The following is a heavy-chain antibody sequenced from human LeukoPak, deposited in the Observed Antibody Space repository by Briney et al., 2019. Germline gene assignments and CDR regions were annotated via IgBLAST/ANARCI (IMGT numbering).Heavy chain of an antibody. CDR3: ARGGSTAIDY. CDR1: GGSFSGYY. J-gene: IGHJ4*02. V-gene: IGHV4-34*01. Sequence: SETLSLTCAVYGGSFSGYYWSWIRQPPGKGREWIGEMNHSGSINYNAPLKSRVTMSVDTSKNQFSLKLSSVTAADTAVYYCARGGSTAIDYWGQGTLVTVSS. CDR2: MNHSGSI. D-gene: IGHD3-10*01.